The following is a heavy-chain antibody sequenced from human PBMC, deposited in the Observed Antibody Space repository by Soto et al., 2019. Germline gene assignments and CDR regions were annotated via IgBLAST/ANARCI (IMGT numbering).Heavy chain of an antibody. CDR2: INQGGSQK. CDR3: ARIYCSTTSCYYDY. D-gene: IGHD2-2*01. J-gene: IGHJ4*02. Sequence: GSLRLSCAASGFTFSSYLMSWVRQAPGKGLEWVANINQGGSQKYYVDSVKGRFTISRDNAKNSLYLQMNSLRAEDTAVYYCARIYCSTTSCYYDYWGQGTLVTVSS. CDR1: GFTFSSYL. V-gene: IGHV3-7*01.